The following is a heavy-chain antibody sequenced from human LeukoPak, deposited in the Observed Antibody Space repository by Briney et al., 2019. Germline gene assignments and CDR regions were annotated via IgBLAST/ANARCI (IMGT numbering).Heavy chain of an antibody. CDR1: GGSISSGGYY. J-gene: IGHJ4*02. D-gene: IGHD3-10*01. CDR3: ARISGRGMVRGVIDY. V-gene: IGHV4-31*03. Sequence: SETLSLTCTVSGGSISSGGYYWSWIRQHPGKGLEWIGYIYYSGSTYYNPSLKSRVTISVDTSKNQFSLKLGSVTAADTAVYYCARISGRGMVRGVIDYWGQGTLVTVSS. CDR2: IYYSGST.